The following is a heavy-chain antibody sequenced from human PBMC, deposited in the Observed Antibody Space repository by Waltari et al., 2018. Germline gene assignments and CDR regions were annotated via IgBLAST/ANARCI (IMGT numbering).Heavy chain of an antibody. D-gene: IGHD3-22*01. V-gene: IGHV4-59*08. Sequence: QVQLQESGPGLVKPSETLSLICSVSNDSVKNYYWSWIRQPQGNGLEWLGNMYYTGRTNFNPSLKSRLTISMDTSKNQFSLRVRSVTASDTALYYCASGYYADFDFWGQGTLVTVSS. CDR1: NDSVKNYY. CDR3: ASGYYADFDF. J-gene: IGHJ4*02. CDR2: MYYTGRT.